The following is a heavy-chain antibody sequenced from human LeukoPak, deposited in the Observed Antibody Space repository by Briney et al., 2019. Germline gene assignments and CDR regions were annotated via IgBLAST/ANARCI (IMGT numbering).Heavy chain of an antibody. CDR1: GGSISSGGYS. CDR3: ARGGDADAFDI. D-gene: IGHD2-21*02. J-gene: IGHJ3*02. Sequence: SETLSLTCAVSGGSISSGGYSWSWIRQPPGKGLEWIGYIYHSGSTYYNPSLKSRVTISVDRSKNQFSLKLSSVTAADTVVYYCARGGDADAFDIWGQGTMVTVSS. V-gene: IGHV4-30-2*01. CDR2: IYHSGST.